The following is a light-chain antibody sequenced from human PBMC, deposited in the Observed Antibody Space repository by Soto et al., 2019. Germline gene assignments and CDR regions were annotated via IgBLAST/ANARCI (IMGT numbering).Light chain of an antibody. CDR1: QSXVHSDGXXY. Sequence: VVMTQSPLSLPVTLGQPASISCRSSQSXVHSDGXXYLNWFHQRPGQSPRRLIYKVSNRDSGVPDRFSGSGSGTDFTLRISRVEADDVGVYYCLQTTHSLYSFGQGTKLEIK. CDR2: KVS. J-gene: IGKJ2*01. CDR3: LQTTHSLYS. V-gene: IGKV2-30*02.